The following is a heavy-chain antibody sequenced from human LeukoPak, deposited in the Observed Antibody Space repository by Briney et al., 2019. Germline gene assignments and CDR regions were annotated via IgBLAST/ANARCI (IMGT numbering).Heavy chain of an antibody. D-gene: IGHD3-22*01. CDR3: ARDFWAYDSSGYSSRSAEYFQH. V-gene: IGHV3-66*01. Sequence: GVSLRLSCAASGFTVSSNYMSWVRQAPGKGLEWVSVIYSGGSTYYADSVKGRFTISRDNSKNTLYLQMNSLRAEDTAVYYCARDFWAYDSSGYSSRSAEYFQHWGQGTLVTVSS. CDR2: IYSGGST. CDR1: GFTVSSNY. J-gene: IGHJ1*01.